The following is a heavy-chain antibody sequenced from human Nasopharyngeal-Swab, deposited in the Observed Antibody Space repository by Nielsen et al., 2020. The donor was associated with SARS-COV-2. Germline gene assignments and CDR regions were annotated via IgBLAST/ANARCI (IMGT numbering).Heavy chain of an antibody. D-gene: IGHD6-19*01. CDR3: ARDMGESSGWPDPFDY. Sequence: WIRQPPGKGLEWIGYIYYSGSTNYNPSLRSRVTISVDTSKNQFSLKLSSVTAADTAVYYCARDMGESSGWPDPFDYWGQGTLVTGSS. V-gene: IGHV4-59*01. J-gene: IGHJ4*02. CDR2: IYYSGST.